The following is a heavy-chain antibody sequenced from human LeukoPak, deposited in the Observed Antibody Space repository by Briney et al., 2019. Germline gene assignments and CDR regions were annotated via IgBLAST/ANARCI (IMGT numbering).Heavy chain of an antibody. CDR1: GFTFGDYA. CDR3: TREGSYYYGSGSPDAFDI. CDR2: IRSKAYGGTT. D-gene: IGHD3-10*01. V-gene: IGHV3-49*04. J-gene: IGHJ3*02. Sequence: QAGGSLRLSCTASGFTFGDYAMSWVRQAPGKGLEWVGFIRSKAYGGTTEYAASVKGRFTISRDDSKSIAYLQMNSLKTEDTAVYYCTREGSYYYGSGSPDAFDIWGQGTMVTVSS.